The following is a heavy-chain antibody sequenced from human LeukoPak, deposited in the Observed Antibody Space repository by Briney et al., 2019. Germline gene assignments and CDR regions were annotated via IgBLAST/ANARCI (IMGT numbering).Heavy chain of an antibody. J-gene: IGHJ3*02. D-gene: IGHD2-8*02. V-gene: IGHV3-74*03. CDR3: AREFRVLPDI. CDR1: GITFSSHW. Sequence: GGSLRLSCAASGITFSSHWMNWVRQVPGKGLMWVSRINQDATATMYADSLEGRFTISRDNAKNTLYLQMNSLRDEDTAVYYCAREFRVLPDIWGQGTMVTVSS. CDR2: INQDATAT.